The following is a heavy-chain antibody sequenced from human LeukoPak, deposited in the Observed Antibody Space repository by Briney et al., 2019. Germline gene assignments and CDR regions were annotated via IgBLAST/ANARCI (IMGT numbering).Heavy chain of an antibody. V-gene: IGHV4-34*01. D-gene: IGHD3-3*01. CDR3: ARARITILGAAKRFDY. CDR2: INHSGST. J-gene: IGHJ4*02. CDR1: GGSFSGYY. Sequence: SETLSLTCAVYGGSFSGYYWSWIRQPPGKGLEWIGEINHSGSTNYNPSLKSRVTISVDTSKNQFSLKLSSVTAADTAVYYCARARITILGAAKRFDYWGQGTLVTVSS.